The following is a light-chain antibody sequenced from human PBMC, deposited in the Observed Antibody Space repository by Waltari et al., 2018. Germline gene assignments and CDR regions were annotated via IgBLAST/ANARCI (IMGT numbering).Light chain of an antibody. CDR1: RRCVGTYNL. CDR3: CSYAGSATSV. V-gene: IGLV2-23*02. CDR2: DLN. Sequence: QSALTVTAPVSGASGQSINLPCTGPRRCVGTYNLVSWSQQHPGKAPTLIIYDLNKRPSGVSNRFSGSKSGNTASLTISGLQAADEADYYCCSYAGSATSVFGGGTKLTVL. J-gene: IGLJ2*01.